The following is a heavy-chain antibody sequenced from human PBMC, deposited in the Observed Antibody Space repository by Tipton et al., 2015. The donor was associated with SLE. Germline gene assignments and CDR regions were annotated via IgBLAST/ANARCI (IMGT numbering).Heavy chain of an antibody. D-gene: IGHD6-6*01. CDR2: IYTSGST. J-gene: IGHJ5*02. CDR1: GGSISSSSYY. V-gene: IGHV4-39*07. CDR3: ACQYSSSYNWFDP. Sequence: TLSLTCTVSGGSISSSSYYWGWIRQPPGKGLEWIGSIYTSGSTNYNPSLKSRVTISVDTSKNQFSLKLSSVTAADTAVYYCACQYSSSYNWFDPWGQGTLVTVSS.